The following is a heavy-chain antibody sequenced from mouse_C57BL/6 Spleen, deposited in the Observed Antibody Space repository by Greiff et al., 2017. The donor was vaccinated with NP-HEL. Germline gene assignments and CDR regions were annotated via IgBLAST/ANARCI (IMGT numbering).Heavy chain of an antibody. J-gene: IGHJ4*01. CDR1: GYTFTDYY. D-gene: IGHD2-12*01. V-gene: IGHV1-26*01. Sequence: VQLQQSGPELVKPGASVKISCKASGYTFTDYYMNWVKQSHGKSLEWIGDINPNNGGTSYNQKFKGKATLTVDKSSSTAYMELRSLTSEDSAVYYCARKLLPPYAMDYWGQGTSVTVSS. CDR2: INPNNGGT. CDR3: ARKLLPPYAMDY.